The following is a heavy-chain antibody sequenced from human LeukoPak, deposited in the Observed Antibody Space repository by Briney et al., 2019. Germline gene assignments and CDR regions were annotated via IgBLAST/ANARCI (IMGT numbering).Heavy chain of an antibody. J-gene: IGHJ4*02. CDR1: GFIFSGSS. Sequence: QPGGSLRLSCAASGFIFSGSSMHWVRQAPGKGLEWVAIISYDGSNKYYADSVKGRFTISRDNSKNTLYLQMNSLRAEDTAVYYCARGPGPAGGSSGWYYFDYWGQGTLVTVSS. CDR2: ISYDGSNK. CDR3: ARGPGPAGGSSGWYYFDY. D-gene: IGHD6-19*01. V-gene: IGHV3-30*19.